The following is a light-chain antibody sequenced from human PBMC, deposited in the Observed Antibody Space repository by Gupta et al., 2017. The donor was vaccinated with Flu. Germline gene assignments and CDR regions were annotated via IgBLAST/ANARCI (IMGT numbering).Light chain of an antibody. J-gene: IGKJ3*01. CDR1: QSISTY. CDR3: QQRNNGPSMLT. V-gene: IGKV3-11*01. Sequence: EIVLTQSPATLSLSPGERATLSCRASQSISTYLAWYQQKPGQGPRILIYDASNRAPGIPARFSGSGAGTDFTLTISSLEAEDFAVYYCQQRNNGPSMLTFGHGTKVDIK. CDR2: DAS.